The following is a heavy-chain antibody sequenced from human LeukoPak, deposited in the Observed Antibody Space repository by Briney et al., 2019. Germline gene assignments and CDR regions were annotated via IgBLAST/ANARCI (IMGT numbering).Heavy chain of an antibody. V-gene: IGHV3-30*18. CDR1: GFTFSNYG. Sequence: GRSLRLSCAASGFTFSNYGMPWVRQAPGKGLEWVAVMSYDVSHKYYADSVKGRFTISRDNSKNTLYLQMNSLRAEDTAVYYCAKDGRTEDYGGNSWLDYWGQGTLVTVSS. CDR3: AKDGRTEDYGGNSWLDY. J-gene: IGHJ4*02. CDR2: MSYDVSHK. D-gene: IGHD4-23*01.